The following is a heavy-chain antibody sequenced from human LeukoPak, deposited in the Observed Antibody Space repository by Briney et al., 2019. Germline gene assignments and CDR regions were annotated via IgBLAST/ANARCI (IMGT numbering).Heavy chain of an antibody. J-gene: IGHJ4*02. CDR3: ARADWSSRGY. V-gene: IGHV3-48*01. CDR2: ISSSSSTI. D-gene: IGHD6-13*01. CDR1: GFTFSSYS. Sequence: GGSLRLSCAASGFTFSSYSMNWVRQAPGKGLEWVSYISSSSSTIYYADPVKGRFTISRDNAKSSLYLQMNSLRAEDTAVYYCARADWSSRGYWGQGTLVTVSS.